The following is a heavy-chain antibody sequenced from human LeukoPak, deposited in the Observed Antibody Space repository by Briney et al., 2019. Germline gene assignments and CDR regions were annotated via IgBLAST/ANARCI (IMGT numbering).Heavy chain of an antibody. CDR3: ARDGGDSSSSFFDY. V-gene: IGHV3-30*04. CDR1: GFTFSSYA. Sequence: PGGSLRLPCAASGFTFSSYAMHWVRQAPGKGLEWVAVISYDGSNKYYADSVKGRFTISRDNSKNTLYLQMNSLRAEDTAVYYCARDGGDSSSSFFDYWGQGTLVTVSS. CDR2: ISYDGSNK. J-gene: IGHJ4*02. D-gene: IGHD6-6*01.